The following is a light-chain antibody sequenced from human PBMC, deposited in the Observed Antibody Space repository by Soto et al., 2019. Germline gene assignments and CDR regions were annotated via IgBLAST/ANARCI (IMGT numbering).Light chain of an antibody. J-gene: IGKJ4*01. CDR3: LQYDSSPLT. Sequence: EIVLTQSPGTLSLSPGERANLSCRASQSVTSIYLAWYQQKPGQAPRLLICSASSRATGIPDRFSGSGSGTDFTLTISRLEPEDFAVNYCLQYDSSPLTFGGGTKVEIK. CDR1: QSVTSIY. V-gene: IGKV3-20*01. CDR2: SAS.